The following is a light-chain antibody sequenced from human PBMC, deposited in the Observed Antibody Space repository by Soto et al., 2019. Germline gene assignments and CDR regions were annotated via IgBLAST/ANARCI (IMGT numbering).Light chain of an antibody. CDR3: AAWDDSLSGPDVV. CDR1: SSNIGSNY. J-gene: IGLJ2*01. V-gene: IGLV1-47*01. CDR2: RNN. Sequence: QSVLTQPPSASGTPGQRVTISCSGSSSNIGSNYVYWYQQLPGTAPKLLIYRNNQRPSGVPDRFSGSKSGTSASLAISGPRSEDEADYYCAAWDDSLSGPDVVFGGGTQLTVL.